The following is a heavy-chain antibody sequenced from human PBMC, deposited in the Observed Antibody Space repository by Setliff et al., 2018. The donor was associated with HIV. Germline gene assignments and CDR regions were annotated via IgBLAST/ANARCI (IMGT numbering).Heavy chain of an antibody. CDR2: INTNTGNP. V-gene: IGHV7-4-1*02. CDR3: ARVSDTGVDPQTHRDY. J-gene: IGHJ4*02. D-gene: IGHD2-21*01. Sequence: GASVKVSCKTSGYTFTNYALNWVRQAPGQGLEWMGWINTNTGNPTYAQGFTGRFVFSLDTSVSTAYLQISSLKAEDSAIYYCARVSDTGVDPQTHRDYWSQGTPVTVSS. CDR1: GYTFTNYA.